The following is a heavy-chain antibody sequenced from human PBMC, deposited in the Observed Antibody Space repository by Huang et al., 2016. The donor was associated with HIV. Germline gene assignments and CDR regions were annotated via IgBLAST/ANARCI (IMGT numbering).Heavy chain of an antibody. Sequence: LQESGPGLVGPSESLSLTCAVSGDSINSNTFYWGWIRRPPGKVLEWIGSIYYSGTTYYKPALKRRARIAVDASKNRIFLHLRSVTAADTGVYYCARTGVAVSDDPEYFQHWGQGALVTIS. CDR2: IYYSGTT. CDR3: ARTGVAVSDDPEYFQH. D-gene: IGHD3-3*01. J-gene: IGHJ1*01. CDR1: GDSINSNTFY. V-gene: IGHV4-39*02.